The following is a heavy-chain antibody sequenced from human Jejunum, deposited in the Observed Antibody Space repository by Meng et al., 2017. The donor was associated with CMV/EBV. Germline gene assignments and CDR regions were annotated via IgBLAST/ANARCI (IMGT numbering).Heavy chain of an antibody. D-gene: IGHD5-18*01. V-gene: IGHV3-7*01. J-gene: IGHJ4*02. Sequence: MSWVRQAPGKGLQWVANKKQDGSEKYYVDSVKGRFTISRDNAKNSLYPQMDSLRAEDTAVYYCTRGDSVDAAMVGGYWGQGTLGTV. CDR3: TRGDSVDAAMVGGY. CDR2: KKQDGSEK.